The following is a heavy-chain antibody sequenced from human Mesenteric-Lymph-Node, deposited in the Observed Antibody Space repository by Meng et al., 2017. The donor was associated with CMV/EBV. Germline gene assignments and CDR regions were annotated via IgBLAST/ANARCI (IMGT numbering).Heavy chain of an antibody. CDR1: GYTFTSYD. CDR3: ARVCSSTSCGYHYGLDV. D-gene: IGHD2-2*01. V-gene: IGHV1-18*01. J-gene: IGHJ6*02. Sequence: ASVKVSCKASGYTFTSYDINWVRQATGQGLEWMGWISAYNGYTKYALKLQGRVTMTTDTSTSTAYMELRNLRSDDTAVYYCARVCSSTSCGYHYGLDVWGQGTTVTVSS. CDR2: ISAYNGYT.